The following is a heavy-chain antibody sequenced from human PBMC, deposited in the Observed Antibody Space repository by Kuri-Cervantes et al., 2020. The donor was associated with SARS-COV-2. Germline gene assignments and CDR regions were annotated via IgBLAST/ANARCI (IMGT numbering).Heavy chain of an antibody. V-gene: IGHV1-69*13. CDR3: ARDPGGVFLRGIMILSAHWFDT. CDR2: IIPFFGTP. CDR1: RDTFTTFG. J-gene: IGHJ5*02. D-gene: IGHD3-9*01. Sequence: SVKVSCKASRDTFTTFGFSWVRQAPGQGLEWMGGIIPFFGTPSYAQRFEGRVTITADEPTSTVYMEMSSLTVEDTAVYYCARDPGGVFLRGIMILSAHWFDTWGQGTLVTVSS.